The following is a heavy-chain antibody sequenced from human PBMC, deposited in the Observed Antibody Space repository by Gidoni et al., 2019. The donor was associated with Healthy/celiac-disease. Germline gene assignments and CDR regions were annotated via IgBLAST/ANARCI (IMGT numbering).Heavy chain of an antibody. J-gene: IGHJ3*02. CDR2: IYYSGST. CDR3: ARTPYITMVRGVIGPDAFDI. V-gene: IGHV4-59*01. CDR1: GGSISSYY. D-gene: IGHD3-10*01. Sequence: QVQLQESGPGLVKPSETLSLTCTVSGGSISSYYWSWIRQPPGKGLEWIGYIYYSGSTNYNPSLKSRVTISVDTSKNQFSLKLSSVTAADTAVYYCARTPYITMVRGVIGPDAFDIWGQGTMVTVSS.